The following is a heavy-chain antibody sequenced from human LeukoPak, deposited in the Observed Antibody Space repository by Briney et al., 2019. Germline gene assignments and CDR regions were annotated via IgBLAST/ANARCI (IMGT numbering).Heavy chain of an antibody. CDR3: AKILYDSSGFPTDDY. J-gene: IGHJ4*02. V-gene: IGHV3-23*01. CDR1: GFTFSSYA. Sequence: GGSLRLSCAASGFTFSSYAMSWVRQAPGKGLEWVSAISGSGGSTYYADSVKGRFTISRDNSKNTLYLQMNSLRAEDTAVYYCAKILYDSSGFPTDDYWGQGTLVTASS. CDR2: ISGSGGST. D-gene: IGHD3-22*01.